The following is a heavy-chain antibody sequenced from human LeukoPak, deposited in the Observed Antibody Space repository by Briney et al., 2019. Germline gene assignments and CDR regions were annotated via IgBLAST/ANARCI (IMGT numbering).Heavy chain of an antibody. D-gene: IGHD3-16*01. CDR3: ARDRGGAAFDI. CDR2: IDPNTGDT. J-gene: IGHJ3*02. CDR1: GYSYTGYY. V-gene: IGHV1-2*02. Sequence: ASVKVSCKASGYSYTGYYIHWVRQAPGQGHEWMGWIDPNTGDTSDAQKFRGRVTVTGDTSITTASLELSKLSSDDTAVYYCARDRGGAAFDIWGQGTMVTVSS.